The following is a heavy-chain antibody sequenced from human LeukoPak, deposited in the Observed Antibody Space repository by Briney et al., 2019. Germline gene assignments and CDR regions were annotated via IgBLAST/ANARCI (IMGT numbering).Heavy chain of an antibody. J-gene: IGHJ6*02. CDR3: ARVSSFSMDV. V-gene: IGHV3-21*01. Sequence: WGSLRLSCAASGFTFSYFTINWVRQAPGTGLEWVSSISSGGGYIYYADSVKGRFTISRDNARNSVYLQMNSLRAEDTAVYYCARVSSFSMDVWGQGTTVTVSS. CDR2: ISSGGGYI. D-gene: IGHD6-6*01. CDR1: GFTFSYFT.